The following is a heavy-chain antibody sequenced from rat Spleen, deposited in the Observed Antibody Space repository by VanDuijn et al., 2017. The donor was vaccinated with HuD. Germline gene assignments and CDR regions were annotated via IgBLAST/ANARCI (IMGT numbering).Heavy chain of an antibody. Sequence: EVQLVESGGGLVQPGRSLKLSCVASGFTFDNYWMSWIRQAPGKGLEWVASITNTGGNIYYPDSVKGRFTISRDNAKSTLYLQMDSLRSEDTATYYCARHNSGYGVMDAWGQGTLVTVSS. CDR1: GFTFDNYW. J-gene: IGHJ3*01. CDR2: ITNTGGNI. CDR3: ARHNSGYGVMDA. V-gene: IGHV5-31*01. D-gene: IGHD4-3*01.